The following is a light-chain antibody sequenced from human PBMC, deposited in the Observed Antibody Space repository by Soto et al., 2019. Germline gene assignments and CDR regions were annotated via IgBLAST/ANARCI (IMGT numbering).Light chain of an antibody. CDR1: SSDVGGYNY. J-gene: IGLJ3*02. V-gene: IGLV2-14*01. Sequence: QSALTQPASVSGSPGQSITISCTGTSSDVGGYNYVSWFQQYPGKAPKLMIYEVSNRPSGVSVRFSGSKSGNTASLTISGLQADDEADFYCSSFTSSSTWVFGGGTKLTVL. CDR3: SSFTSSSTWV. CDR2: EVS.